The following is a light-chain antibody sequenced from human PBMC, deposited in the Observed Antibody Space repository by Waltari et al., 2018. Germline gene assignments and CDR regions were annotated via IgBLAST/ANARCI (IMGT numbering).Light chain of an antibody. V-gene: IGKV1-33*01. Sequence: DIQMTQSPSSLSASVGDRVTITCQASQDIQKYLSWYQQKPGKAPNLLIYYASKLQTWGPSRLIGSGSATDFTLTISRLQPEDIVTYYCQKYYNLPLTYGGGTKVEIK. CDR1: QDIQKY. J-gene: IGKJ4*01. CDR3: QKYYNLPLT. CDR2: YAS.